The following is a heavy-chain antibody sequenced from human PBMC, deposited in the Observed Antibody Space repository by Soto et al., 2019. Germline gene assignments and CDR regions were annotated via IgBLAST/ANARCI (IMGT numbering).Heavy chain of an antibody. D-gene: IGHD3-22*01. CDR2: INAGNGNT. J-gene: IGHJ6*02. CDR1: GYTFTSYA. Sequence: GASVKVSCKASGYTFTSYAMHWVRQAPGQRLEWMGWINAGNGNTKYSQKFQGRVTITRDTSASTAYMELSSLRSEDTAVYYCARVYYYDSSDSISLAHYYYGMDVWGQGTTVTVSS. V-gene: IGHV1-3*01. CDR3: ARVYYYDSSDSISLAHYYYGMDV.